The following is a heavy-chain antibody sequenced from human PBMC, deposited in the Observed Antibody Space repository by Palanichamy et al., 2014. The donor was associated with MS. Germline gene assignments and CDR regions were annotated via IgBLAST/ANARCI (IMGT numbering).Heavy chain of an antibody. CDR3: AKKDDYHGSGSFLDY. CDR1: GLTLSSYG. Sequence: QVQLVESGGGVVQPGRSLRLSCAASGLTLSSYGMHWVRQAPGKGLEWVAFISYDGSYKYYADSVKGRFTISRDNYKNTLYLHMNSLRGDDTAVYYCAKKDDYHGSGSFLDYWGQGILVTVSS. V-gene: IGHV3-30*18. CDR2: ISYDGSYK. J-gene: IGHJ4*02. D-gene: IGHD3-10*01.